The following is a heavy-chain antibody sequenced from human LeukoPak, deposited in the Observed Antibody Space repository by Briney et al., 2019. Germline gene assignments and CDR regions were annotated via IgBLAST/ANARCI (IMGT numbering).Heavy chain of an antibody. CDR3: ARQGASTYYDFWSGYEMDY. CDR2: ISSSSSYI. J-gene: IGHJ4*02. V-gene: IGHV3-21*01. D-gene: IGHD3-3*01. CDR1: GFTFSSYS. Sequence: KTGESLKISCAASGFTFSSYSMNWVRQAPGKGLEWVSSISSSSSYIYYADSVKGRFTISRDNAKNSLYLQMNSLRAEDTAVYYCARQGASTYYDFWSGYEMDYWGQGTLVTVSS.